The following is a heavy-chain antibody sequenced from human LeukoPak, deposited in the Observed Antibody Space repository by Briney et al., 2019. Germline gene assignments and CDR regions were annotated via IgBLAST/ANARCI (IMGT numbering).Heavy chain of an antibody. CDR2: TYHSGST. J-gene: IGHJ4*02. CDR1: GGSISSSYW. Sequence: PSGTLSLTCAVSGGSISSSYWWSWVRQPPGKGLQWIGETYHSGSTNFNPSLKSRVTISVDKPKNQFSLKLNSVTAADTAVYYCARGIPGYYDTSGYYYDYWGQGTLVTVSS. CDR3: ARGIPGYYDTSGYYYDY. D-gene: IGHD3-22*01. V-gene: IGHV4-4*02.